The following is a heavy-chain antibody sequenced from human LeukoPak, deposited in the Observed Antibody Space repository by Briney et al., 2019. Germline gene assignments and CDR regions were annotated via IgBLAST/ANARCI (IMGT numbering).Heavy chain of an antibody. CDR2: ISGSGGSA. J-gene: IGHJ3*02. D-gene: IGHD3-22*01. V-gene: IGHV3-23*01. CDR1: GFTFSSYA. Sequence: GGSLRLSCAASGFTFSSYAMSWVRQAPGKGLEWVSAISGSGGSAYYADSVKGRFTISRDNSKNTLYLQMNSLRAEDTAVYYCAKDHFTYYYDSSGTDAFDIWGQGTMVTVSS. CDR3: AKDHFTYYYDSSGTDAFDI.